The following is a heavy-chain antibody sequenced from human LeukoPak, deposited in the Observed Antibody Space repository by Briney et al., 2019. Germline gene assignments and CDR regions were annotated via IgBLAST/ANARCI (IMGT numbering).Heavy chain of an antibody. CDR2: ISYDGSNK. CDR1: GFTSGIYA. J-gene: IGHJ4*02. V-gene: IGHV3-30*18. CDR3: AKDWDDSSGYH. D-gene: IGHD3-22*01. Sequence: PGGSLRLSCEVSGFTSGIYAVSWVRQAPGKGLEWVAVISYDGSNKYYADSVKGRFTISRDNSKNTLYLQMNSLRAEDTAVYYCAKDWDDSSGYHWGQGTLVTVSS.